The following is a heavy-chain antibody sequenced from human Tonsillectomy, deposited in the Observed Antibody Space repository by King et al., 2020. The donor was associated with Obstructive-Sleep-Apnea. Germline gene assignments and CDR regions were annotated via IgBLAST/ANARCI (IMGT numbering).Heavy chain of an antibody. J-gene: IGHJ6*02. D-gene: IGHD3-22*01. CDR1: GGTFRNYA. Sequence: QLVQSGAEVKKPGSSVKVSCKASGGTFRNYAINWVRQAPGQGLDWMGGIIPIFGTANYAQKFQGRVTVTADESTSIAYMELSSLRSDDTAVFYCTTTYYYDSSGYYWEYYYGMYVLGQGTTVTVSS. CDR3: TTTYYYDSSGYYWEYYYGMYV. V-gene: IGHV1-69*01. CDR2: IIPIFGTA.